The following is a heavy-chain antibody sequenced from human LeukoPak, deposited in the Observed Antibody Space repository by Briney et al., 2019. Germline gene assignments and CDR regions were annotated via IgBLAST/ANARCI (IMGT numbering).Heavy chain of an antibody. CDR3: ARDTWDRDTSAHFNL. CDR2: ISAYNGNT. CDR1: GYTFTSYG. D-gene: IGHD1-26*01. Sequence: ASVKVSCKASGYTFTSYGISWVRQAPGQGLEWMGWISAYNGNTNYAQKLQGRVTMTTDTSTSTAYLILTSLTSDDSAIYYCARDTWDRDTSAHFNLWGRGTLVTVSS. V-gene: IGHV1-18*01. J-gene: IGHJ2*01.